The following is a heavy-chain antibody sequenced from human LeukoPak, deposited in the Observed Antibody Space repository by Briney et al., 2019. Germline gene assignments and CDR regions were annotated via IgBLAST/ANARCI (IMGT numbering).Heavy chain of an antibody. Sequence: SETLSLTCAVYGGSFSGYYWSRIRQPPGKGLEWIGEVNHSGITNYNPSLKSRVTISVDTSKNQFSLKLSSVTAADTAVYYCARANIAPPDGWFDPWGQGTLVTVSS. V-gene: IGHV4-34*01. D-gene: IGHD5-12*01. CDR1: GGSFSGYY. CDR2: VNHSGIT. J-gene: IGHJ5*02. CDR3: ARANIAPPDGWFDP.